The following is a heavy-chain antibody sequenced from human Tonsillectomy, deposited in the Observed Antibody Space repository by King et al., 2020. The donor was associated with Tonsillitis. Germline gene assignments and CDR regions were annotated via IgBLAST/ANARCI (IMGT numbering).Heavy chain of an antibody. D-gene: IGHD3-3*01. CDR3: ARAGPDDFWSGYPRYYYGMDV. J-gene: IGHJ6*02. V-gene: IGHV1-2*02. Sequence: QLVQSGAEVKKPGASVKVSCKGSGYTFTVYYMHWGRQAPGQGPEWMGWINTNSGGNNYEQKFQGRVTMTRDTSISTAYKELSRLRSDDTAVYYCARAGPDDFWSGYPRYYYGMDVWGQGTTVTVSS. CDR1: GYTFTVYY. CDR2: INTNSGGN.